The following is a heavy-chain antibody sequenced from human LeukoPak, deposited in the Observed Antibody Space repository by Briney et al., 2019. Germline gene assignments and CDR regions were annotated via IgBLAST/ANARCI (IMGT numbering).Heavy chain of an antibody. CDR3: ALQQLVDSNWFDP. Sequence: PSETLSLTCTVSGGSISSSSYYWGWIRQPPGKGLEWIGSIYYSGSTHYNPSLKSRVTISVDTSKNQFSLKLSSVTAADTAVYYCALQQLVDSNWFDPWGQGTLVTVSS. D-gene: IGHD6-13*01. V-gene: IGHV4-39*01. CDR1: GGSISSSSYY. CDR2: IYYSGST. J-gene: IGHJ5*02.